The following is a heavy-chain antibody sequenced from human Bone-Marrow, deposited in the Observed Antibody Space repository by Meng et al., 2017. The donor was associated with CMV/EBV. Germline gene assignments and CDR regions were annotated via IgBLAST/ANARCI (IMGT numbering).Heavy chain of an antibody. D-gene: IGHD1-26*01. CDR1: GFTVSSNY. J-gene: IGHJ4*02. Sequence: GESLKISCAASGFTVSSNYMSWVRQAPGKGLEWVAFIRYDGSNKYYADSVKGRFTISRDNSKNTLYLQMNSLRAEDTAVYYCAKDRKYSGSLFDYWGQGTLVTVSS. V-gene: IGHV3-30*02. CDR3: AKDRKYSGSLFDY. CDR2: IRYDGSNK.